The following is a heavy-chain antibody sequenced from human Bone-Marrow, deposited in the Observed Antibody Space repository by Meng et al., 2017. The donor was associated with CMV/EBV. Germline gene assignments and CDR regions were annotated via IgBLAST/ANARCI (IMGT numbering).Heavy chain of an antibody. D-gene: IGHD3-22*01. J-gene: IGHJ4*02. CDR3: TTTSVPSSGDY. V-gene: IGHV3-73*01. Sequence: CAGSGFTFSGSFMHWFRQASGKGLECVGRIRNTGNNYATTYAASVEGRFSISRDDSKNAAYLEMNSLKTEDTAIYYCTTTSVPSSGDYWGQGTLVTVSS. CDR2: IRNTGNNYAT. CDR1: GFTFSGSF.